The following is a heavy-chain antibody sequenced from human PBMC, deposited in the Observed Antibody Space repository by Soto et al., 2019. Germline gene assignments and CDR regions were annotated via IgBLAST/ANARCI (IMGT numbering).Heavy chain of an antibody. V-gene: IGHV4-31*03. D-gene: IGHD2-21*01. Sequence: QVQLQESGPGLVKPSQTLSLTCTVSGGSISSGGYYWSWIRQHPGKGLEWIGYIYYIGSTYYNPSLMSRVTISVDTSKHQFSLKLSSVTAADTAVYYCARAYGLGNHIVVGTFDPWCRGTLVTVS. CDR2: IYYIGST. CDR1: GGSISSGGYY. CDR3: ARAYGLGNHIVVGTFDP. J-gene: IGHJ5*02.